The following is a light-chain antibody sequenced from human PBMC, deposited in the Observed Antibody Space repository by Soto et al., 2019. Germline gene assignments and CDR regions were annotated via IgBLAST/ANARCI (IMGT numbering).Light chain of an antibody. J-gene: IGKJ1*01. CDR2: GAS. V-gene: IGKV3-15*01. CDR1: QSVSNN. Sequence: EIVMTQSPATLSVSPGERATLSCRASQSVSNNLAWYQQKPGQAPRLLIYGASTRASGVPARFSGSGSGTEFTLTISSLQAEDVAVYYCQQYNSCPQTCGQGTTGDIK. CDR3: QQYNSCPQT.